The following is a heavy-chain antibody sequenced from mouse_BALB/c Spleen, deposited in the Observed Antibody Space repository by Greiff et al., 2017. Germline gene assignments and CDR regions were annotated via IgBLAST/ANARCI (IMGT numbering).Heavy chain of an antibody. V-gene: IGHV1-87*01. CDR3: ARSRDHYYGYDY. CDR2: IYPGDGDT. D-gene: IGHD1-2*01. Sequence: QVQLQQSGAELARPGASVKLSCKASGYTFTSYWMQWVKQRPGQGLEWIGAIYPGDGDTRYTQKFKGKATLTADKSSSTAYMQLSSLASEDSAVYYCARSRDHYYGYDYWGQGTTLTVSS. CDR1: GYTFTSYW. J-gene: IGHJ2*01.